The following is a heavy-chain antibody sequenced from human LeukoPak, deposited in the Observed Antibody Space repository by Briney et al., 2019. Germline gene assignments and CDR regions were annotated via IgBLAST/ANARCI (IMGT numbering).Heavy chain of an antibody. CDR1: GFTFDDYA. J-gene: IGHJ3*02. CDR2: ISWNSGSI. V-gene: IGHV3-9*01. D-gene: IGHD2-2*01. Sequence: PGGSLRLSCAASGFTFDDYAMHWVRQAPGKGLEWVSGISWNSGSIGYADSVKGRFTISRDNAKNSLYLQMNSLRAEDTAVYYCARESPADAFDIWGQGTMVTVSS. CDR3: ARESPADAFDI.